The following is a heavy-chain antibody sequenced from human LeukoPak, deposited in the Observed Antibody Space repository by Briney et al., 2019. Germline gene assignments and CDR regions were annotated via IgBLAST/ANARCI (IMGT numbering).Heavy chain of an antibody. V-gene: IGHV5-51*01. CDR3: ARETAGTFHFDF. J-gene: IGHJ4*02. CDR2: IYPGDSDT. CDR1: GYSFTSYW. Sequence: RESLKISCQGSGYSFTSYWIGRVRQLPGKAPEWMGIIYPGDSDTRYSPSFQGQVTISADKSIRTAYLQWSSLKASDTAIYYCARETAGTFHFDFWGQGTLVTVSS. D-gene: IGHD6-13*01.